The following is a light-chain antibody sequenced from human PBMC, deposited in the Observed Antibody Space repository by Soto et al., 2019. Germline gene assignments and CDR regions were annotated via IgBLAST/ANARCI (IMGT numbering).Light chain of an antibody. CDR3: QQLNSFPPSFT. CDR1: QAITNN. CDR2: EES. V-gene: IGKV1-9*01. Sequence: DIHLTQSPSSLSASVGDRVTITCRASQAITNNLAWYQQKPGNPPKLLIYEESTLHSGVPSRFSGRKVGTQFILTIDSLQPEDFATYFCQQLNSFPPSFTFGPGTTVDIK. J-gene: IGKJ3*01.